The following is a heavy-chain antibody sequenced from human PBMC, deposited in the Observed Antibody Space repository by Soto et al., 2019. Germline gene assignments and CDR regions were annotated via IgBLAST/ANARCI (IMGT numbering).Heavy chain of an antibody. D-gene: IGHD3-22*01. Sequence: EVQLVESGGGIVQPGGSLRLCCAASGFTFSSYWMHWVRQAPGKGLVWVSRINSDGSRTSYADSAKGRFTISRDNAKNTVYLQMNSLRAEDTAVYYCARGDGDYYDGNGYLGRHWGQGTLVTVSS. J-gene: IGHJ4*02. CDR2: INSDGSRT. CDR1: GFTFSSYW. CDR3: ARGDGDYYDGNGYLGRH. V-gene: IGHV3-74*01.